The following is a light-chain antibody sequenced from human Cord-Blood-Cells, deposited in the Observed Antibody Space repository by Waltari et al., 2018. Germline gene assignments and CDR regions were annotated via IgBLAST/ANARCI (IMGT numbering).Light chain of an antibody. CDR2: GKN. J-gene: IGLJ1*01. CDR3: NSRDSSGNHYV. Sequence: QKPGQAPVLVIYGKNNRPSGIPDRSSGSSSGNTASLTITGAQAEDEADYYCNSRDSSGNHYVFGTGTKVTVL. V-gene: IGLV3-19*01.